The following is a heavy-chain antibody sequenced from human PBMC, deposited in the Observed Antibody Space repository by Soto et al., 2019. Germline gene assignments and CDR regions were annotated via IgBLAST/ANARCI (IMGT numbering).Heavy chain of an antibody. V-gene: IGHV1-18*04. D-gene: IGHD3-10*01. CDR3: ARDGITMVRGVITHGGYYYGMDV. CDR2: ISAYNGNT. Sequence: ASVKVSCKASGYTFTSYGISWVRQAPGQGLEWMGWISAYNGNTNYAQKLQGRVTMTTDTSTSTAYMELRSLRSDDTAVYYCARDGITMVRGVITHGGYYYGMDVWGQGTTVTVSS. CDR1: GYTFTSYG. J-gene: IGHJ6*02.